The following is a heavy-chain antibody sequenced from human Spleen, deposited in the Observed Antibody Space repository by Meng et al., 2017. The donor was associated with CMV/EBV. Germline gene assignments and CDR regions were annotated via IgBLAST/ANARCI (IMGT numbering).Heavy chain of an antibody. Sequence: KVSCKGSGYSFAIYWIAWVRQMPGEGLEWMGIIYPGDSDTRYSPSFQGQVTISADKSISTAYLQWSSLKASDTAIYYCARVRDLSNGLDYFDYWGQGTLVTVSS. CDR2: IYPGDSDT. V-gene: IGHV5-51*01. D-gene: IGHD3-22*01. J-gene: IGHJ4*02. CDR3: ARVRDLSNGLDYFDY. CDR1: GYSFAIYW.